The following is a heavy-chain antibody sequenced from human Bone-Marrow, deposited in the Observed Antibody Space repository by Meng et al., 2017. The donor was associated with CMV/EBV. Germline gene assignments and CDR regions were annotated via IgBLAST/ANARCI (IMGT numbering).Heavy chain of an antibody. CDR3: ARDLRGDFGGA. V-gene: IGHV4-30-4*08. CDR2: IYYSGST. Sequence: SETLSLTCTVSGGSISSGDYYWSWIRQPPGKGLEWIGYIYYSGSTHYNPSLKSPVTISVDTSKNIFSLKMFSVTAADTAVYFCARDLRGDFGGALGQGTLVTVSS. CDR1: GGSISSGDYY. J-gene: IGHJ5*02. D-gene: IGHD3-10*01.